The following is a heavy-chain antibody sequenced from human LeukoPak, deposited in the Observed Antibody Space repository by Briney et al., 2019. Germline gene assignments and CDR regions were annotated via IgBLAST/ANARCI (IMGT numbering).Heavy chain of an antibody. CDR2: ISGDGSRT. CDR3: ARDRGYCIGC. CDR1: GFTFSSYW. V-gene: IGHV3-74*01. J-gene: IGHJ4*02. Sequence: QPGGSLRLSCAASGFTFSSYWMHWVRQAPGNGLVWVSHISGDGSRTSYADSVKGRFTISRDNAKNTLYLQMNSLRDEDTAVYYCARDRGYCIGCWGQGTLVTVSS. D-gene: IGHD2-15*01.